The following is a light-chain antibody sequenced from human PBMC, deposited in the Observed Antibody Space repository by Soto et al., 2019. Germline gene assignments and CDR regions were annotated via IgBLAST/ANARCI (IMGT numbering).Light chain of an antibody. Sequence: EIVLTQSPGTLSVSPGERVTLSCRASQSVSSSYLAWYQQKPGQAPRLLIYGASSRATGIPDRFSGSGSGTDFALTISRLEPEDFAVYYCQQYGSSLTWTFGQGTKVEIK. V-gene: IGKV3-20*01. CDR2: GAS. CDR3: QQYGSSLTWT. J-gene: IGKJ1*01. CDR1: QSVSSSY.